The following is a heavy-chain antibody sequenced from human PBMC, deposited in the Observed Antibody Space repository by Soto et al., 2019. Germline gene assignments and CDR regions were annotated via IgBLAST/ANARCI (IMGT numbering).Heavy chain of an antibody. V-gene: IGHV3-48*03. J-gene: IGHJ6*02. Sequence: GWSRRLSWAASEFTFSSYEMNWVRQPPGKGLEWVSYISSSSSSIYYADFVKGRFTISRDNAKKSLYLQMNSLRGEDTAVYYCERDRRSEDDYGKDVWGQGTTVTVSS. CDR1: EFTFSSYE. CDR2: ISSSSSSI. CDR3: ERDRRSEDDYGKDV.